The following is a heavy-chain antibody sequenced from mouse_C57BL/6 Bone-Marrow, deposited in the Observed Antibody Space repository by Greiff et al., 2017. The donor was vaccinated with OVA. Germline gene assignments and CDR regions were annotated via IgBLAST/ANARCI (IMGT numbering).Heavy chain of an antibody. CDR3: ARSRVTTVVAVDYAMDY. CDR1: GYTFTSYG. Sequence: QVQLQQSGAELARPGASVKLSCKASGYTFTSYGISWVKQRTGQGLEWIGEIYPRSGNTYYNEKFKGKATLTADKSSSTAYMELRSLTSEDSAVYFCARSRVTTVVAVDYAMDYWGQGTSVTVSS. J-gene: IGHJ4*01. D-gene: IGHD1-1*01. V-gene: IGHV1-81*01. CDR2: IYPRSGNT.